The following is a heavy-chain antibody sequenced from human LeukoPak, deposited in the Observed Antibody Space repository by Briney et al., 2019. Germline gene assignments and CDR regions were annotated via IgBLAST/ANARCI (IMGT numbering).Heavy chain of an antibody. D-gene: IGHD1-1*01. CDR2: IWYDGSNK. Sequence: PGGSLRLSCAASGFTFSSYGMHWVRQAPGKGLEWVAVIWYDGSNKYYADSVKGRFTISRDNSKNTLYLQMNSLRAEDTAVYYCAKEGPGRGLDYWGQGTLVTVSS. CDR3: AKEGPGRGLDY. J-gene: IGHJ4*02. CDR1: GFTFSSYG. V-gene: IGHV3-33*06.